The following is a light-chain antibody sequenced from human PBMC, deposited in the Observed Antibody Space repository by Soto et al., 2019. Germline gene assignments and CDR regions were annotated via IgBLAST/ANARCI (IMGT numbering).Light chain of an antibody. CDR3: QQQGT. CDR1: RSLSSSY. Sequence: EIVLTQSPGTLSLSPGERATLSCRASRSLSSSYVVWYQQKPGQAHRLLIYAASRRATGIPDRFSGSGSATKYTLTLSRLEPEDFAVYYCQQQGTFGQGTKLEIK. V-gene: IGKV3-20*01. J-gene: IGKJ2*01. CDR2: AAS.